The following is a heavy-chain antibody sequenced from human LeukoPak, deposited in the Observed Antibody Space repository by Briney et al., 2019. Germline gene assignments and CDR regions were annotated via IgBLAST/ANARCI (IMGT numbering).Heavy chain of an antibody. Sequence: GESLKISCKGSGYSFTSYWIGWVRQMPGKDLEWMGIIYPGDSDTRYSPSFQGQVTISADKSISTAYLQWSSLKASDTAMYYCALIKAYCSGGSCYFNWFDPWGQGTLVTVSS. D-gene: IGHD2-15*01. V-gene: IGHV5-51*01. CDR1: GYSFTSYW. J-gene: IGHJ5*02. CDR3: ALIKAYCSGGSCYFNWFDP. CDR2: IYPGDSDT.